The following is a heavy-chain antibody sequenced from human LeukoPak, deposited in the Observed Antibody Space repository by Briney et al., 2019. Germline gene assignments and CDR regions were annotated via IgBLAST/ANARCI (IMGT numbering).Heavy chain of an antibody. CDR1: GYTFTGYY. J-gene: IGHJ4*02. D-gene: IGHD6-13*01. CDR3: ARDASAAGTGGIDY. Sequence: ASVKVSCKASGYTFTGYYMHWVRQAPGQGLEWMGWINPNSGGTNYAQKFQGWVTMTRDTSISTAYMELRSLRSADTAVYYCARDASAAGTGGIDYWGQGTLVTVSS. V-gene: IGHV1-2*04. CDR2: INPNSGGT.